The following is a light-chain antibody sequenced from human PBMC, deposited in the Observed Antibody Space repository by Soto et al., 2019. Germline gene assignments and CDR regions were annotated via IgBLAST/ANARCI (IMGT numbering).Light chain of an antibody. CDR2: FGS. Sequence: DIVMTQSPLSLPVTPGEPASISCSSSQSLLHSNGYNYLDWYLQKPGQSPQLLLYFGSNRASGVPDRLSGSGSGTDFTLKISRVEDEDVGVYYCMQALQNPWTFGQGTKVEI. CDR1: QSLLHSNGYNY. J-gene: IGKJ1*01. V-gene: IGKV2-28*01. CDR3: MQALQNPWT.